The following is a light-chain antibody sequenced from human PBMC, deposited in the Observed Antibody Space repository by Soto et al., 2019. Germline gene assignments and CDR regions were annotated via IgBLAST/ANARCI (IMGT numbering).Light chain of an antibody. CDR1: ISNIGAGYD. CDR2: GNI. J-gene: IGLJ1*01. V-gene: IGLV1-40*01. Sequence: QSALTQPPSLSGAPGQRVTISCTGSISNIGAGYDVHWYQQRPGTGPKLLIFGNINRPSGVPDRFSGSKSGTSASLAITGLQAEDEGDYYCQSYDSTLSDSYVFGTGTKVTVL. CDR3: QSYDSTLSDSYV.